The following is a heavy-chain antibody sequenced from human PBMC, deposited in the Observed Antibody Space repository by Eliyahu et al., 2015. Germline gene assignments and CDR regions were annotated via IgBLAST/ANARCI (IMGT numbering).Heavy chain of an antibody. CDR3: VRRFDYGDSNDAFDV. CDR2: VFYSGNI. CDR1: GGYVRSSGYY. V-gene: IGHV4-39*01. D-gene: IGHD4-17*01. J-gene: IGHJ3*01. Sequence: QLQLQESGPGLLKPSETLSLTCTVXGGYVRSSGYYWVWIRQPPGKGLEYIGSVFYSGNIYYKASLQSRATISVDTSKNQFSLNLNSVTAADTAVYYCVRRFDYGDSNDAFDVWGQGTMVTVSS.